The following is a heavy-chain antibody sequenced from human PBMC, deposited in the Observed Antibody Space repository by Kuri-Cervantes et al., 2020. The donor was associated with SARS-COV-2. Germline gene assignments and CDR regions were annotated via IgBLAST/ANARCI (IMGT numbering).Heavy chain of an antibody. Sequence: GESLKISCAASGFTFSSYWMSWVRQAPGKGLEWVANIKQDGSEKYYVDSVKGRFTISRDNAKNTLYLQMNSLRAEDTAVYYCGSHPKGLSPRGQGTLVTVSS. CDR2: IKQDGSEK. CDR3: GSHPKGLSP. D-gene: IGHD3-16*02. V-gene: IGHV3-7*01. CDR1: GFTFSSYW. J-gene: IGHJ4*02.